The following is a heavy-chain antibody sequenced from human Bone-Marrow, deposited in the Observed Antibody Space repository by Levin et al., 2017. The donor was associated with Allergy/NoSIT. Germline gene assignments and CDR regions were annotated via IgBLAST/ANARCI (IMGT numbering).Heavy chain of an antibody. D-gene: IGHD5-24*01. J-gene: IGHJ4*02. CDR1: GYTFSNFA. Sequence: ASVKVSCKASGYTFSNFAMHWVRQAPGQRLEWMGWINAGTGDIKYSQKFQGRISITRDTSANTVYMDLSSLGSEDTAVYFCARDGYTSGWRTFDCWGQGTLVTISS. CDR2: INAGTGDI. CDR3: ARDGYTSGWRTFDC. V-gene: IGHV1-3*01.